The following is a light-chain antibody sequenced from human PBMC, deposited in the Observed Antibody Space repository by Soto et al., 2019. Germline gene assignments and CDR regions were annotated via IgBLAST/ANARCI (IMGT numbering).Light chain of an antibody. CDR2: EVT. Sequence: QSVLTQPASVSGSPGQSITISCTGTSSDIKYVSWYQQRPGKAPKVLIYEVTNRPSGVSNRFSGSKSGNTASLTISGLQAEDEADYYCSSYRSSSIYVFGTGTKVTVL. CDR3: SSYRSSSIYV. V-gene: IGLV2-14*01. CDR1: SSDIKY. J-gene: IGLJ1*01.